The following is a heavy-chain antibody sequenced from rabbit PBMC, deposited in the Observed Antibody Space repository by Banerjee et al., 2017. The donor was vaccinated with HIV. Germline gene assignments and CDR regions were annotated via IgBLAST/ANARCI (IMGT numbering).Heavy chain of an antibody. Sequence: QSLEESGGDLVKPGASLTLTCTASGFSLSSSYWMCWVRQAPGKGLEWIGCIYTGSGSTYYASWVNGRFTISKASSTTVTLQMTSLTAADTATYFCARSGYVGGDYTWDLWDPGTLVTVS. D-gene: IGHD1-1*01. J-gene: IGHJ4*01. CDR2: IYTGSGST. CDR1: GFSLSSSYW. CDR3: ARSGYVGGDYTWDL. V-gene: IGHV1S40*01.